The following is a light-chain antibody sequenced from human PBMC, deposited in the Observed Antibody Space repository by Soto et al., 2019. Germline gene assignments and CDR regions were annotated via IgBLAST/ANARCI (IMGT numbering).Light chain of an antibody. CDR2: DAS. V-gene: IGKV1-33*01. CDR1: QDIKSY. CDR3: QPADNLPLT. Sequence: DIQMIQSPSSLSASVGDRVTITCQANQDIKSYLNWFQQKPGKAPKLLIFDASKLETGVPSRFSGSGSGTDFTFTISSLQPDDIATYYCQPADNLPLTFGRGTKVEIK. J-gene: IGKJ4*01.